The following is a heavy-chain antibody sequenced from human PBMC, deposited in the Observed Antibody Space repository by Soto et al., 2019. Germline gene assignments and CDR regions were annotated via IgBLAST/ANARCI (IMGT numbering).Heavy chain of an antibody. CDR3: ARDYSGYSLFDS. CDR1: GGSISSSSYY. D-gene: IGHD3-22*01. J-gene: IGHJ4*02. Sequence: SETLSLTCTVSGGSISSSSYYWSWIRLHPGEGLEWIGYIFDSGTTYYNPSLKSRVTISVDTSKNQFSLKLRSVTAADTAVYYCARDYSGYSLFDSWGQGILVTVSS. V-gene: IGHV4-31*03. CDR2: IFDSGTT.